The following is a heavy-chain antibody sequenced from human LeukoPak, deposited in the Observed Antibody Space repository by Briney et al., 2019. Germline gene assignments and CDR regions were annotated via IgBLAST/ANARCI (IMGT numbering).Heavy chain of an antibody. D-gene: IGHD2-2*01. V-gene: IGHV1-8*03. J-gene: IGHJ4*02. CDR2: MNPNSGNT. Sequence: GASVKVSCKASGYTFTSYDINWVRQATGQGLEWMGWMNPNSGNTGYAQKFQGRVTITRNTSISTAYMELSSLRPEDTAVYYCARTAGRRTSCFGYWGQGTLVTVSS. CDR3: ARTAGRRTSCFGY. CDR1: GYTFTSYD.